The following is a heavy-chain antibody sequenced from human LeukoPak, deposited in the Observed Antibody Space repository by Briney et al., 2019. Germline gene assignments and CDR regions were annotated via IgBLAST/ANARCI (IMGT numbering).Heavy chain of an antibody. CDR1: GYTFTSYD. Sequence: ASVKVSCKASGYTFTSYDINWVRQATGQGLEWMGWISAYNGNTNYAQKLQGRVTMTTDTSTSTAYMELRSLRSDDTAVYYCARDTMVRGVKGDYWGQGTLVTVSS. CDR3: ARDTMVRGVKGDY. D-gene: IGHD3-10*01. V-gene: IGHV1-18*01. J-gene: IGHJ4*02. CDR2: ISAYNGNT.